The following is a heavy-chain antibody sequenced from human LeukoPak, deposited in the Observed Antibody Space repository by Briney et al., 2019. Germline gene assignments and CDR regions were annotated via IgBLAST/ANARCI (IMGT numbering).Heavy chain of an antibody. V-gene: IGHV3-11*05. D-gene: IGHD6-13*01. J-gene: IGHJ4*02. CDR2: ISSSSSYT. CDR1: GFTFSDYY. CDR3: ARGSGSSLVDY. Sequence: PGGSLRLSCAASGFTFSDYYMSWIRQAPGKGLEWVSYISSSSSYTNYANSVKGRFTISRDNAKNSLYLQMNSLRAEDTAVYYCARGSGSSLVDYWGQGTLVTVSS.